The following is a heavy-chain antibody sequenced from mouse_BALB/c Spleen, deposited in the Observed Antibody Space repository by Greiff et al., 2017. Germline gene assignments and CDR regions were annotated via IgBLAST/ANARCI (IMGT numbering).Heavy chain of an antibody. CDR1: GYTFPSYW. D-gene: IGHD3-3*01. J-gene: IGHJ2*01. Sequence: VQLQQPGAELVRPGASVKLSCKASGYTFPSYWINWVKQRPGQGLEWIGNIYPSDSYTNYNQKFKDKATLTVDKSSSTAYMQLSSPTSEDSAVYYCTRGEGPDYWGEGTTLTVSS. CDR3: TRGEGPDY. V-gene: IGHV1-69*02. CDR2: IYPSDSYT.